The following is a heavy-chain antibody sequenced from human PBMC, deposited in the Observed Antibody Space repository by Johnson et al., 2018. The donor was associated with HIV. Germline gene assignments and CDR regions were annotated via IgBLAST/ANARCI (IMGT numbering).Heavy chain of an antibody. CDR2: IYSGGST. Sequence: VQLVESGGGEVQPGGSLRLSCAASGFTVSSNYMNWVRQAPGKGLEWVSVIYSGGSTYYADSVKGRFTISRDNSKNTLSLQMNSLRPEDTAVYYCARDRVGATTLDAFDIWGRGTKVTVSS. D-gene: IGHD1-26*01. V-gene: IGHV3-66*02. J-gene: IGHJ3*02. CDR1: GFTVSSNY. CDR3: ARDRVGATTLDAFDI.